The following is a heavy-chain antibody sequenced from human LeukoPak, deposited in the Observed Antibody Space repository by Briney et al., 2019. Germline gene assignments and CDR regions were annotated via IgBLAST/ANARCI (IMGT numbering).Heavy chain of an antibody. CDR2: ISSSSSYI. Sequence: PGGSLRLSCAASGFTFSSYSMNWVRQAPGKGLEWVSSISSSSSYIYYADSVKGRFTISRDNAKNSLYLQMNSLRAEDTAVYYCARDSSGFDWPTGYNFDYWGQGTLVTVSS. J-gene: IGHJ4*02. D-gene: IGHD3-9*01. CDR3: ARDSSGFDWPTGYNFDY. CDR1: GFTFSSYS. V-gene: IGHV3-21*01.